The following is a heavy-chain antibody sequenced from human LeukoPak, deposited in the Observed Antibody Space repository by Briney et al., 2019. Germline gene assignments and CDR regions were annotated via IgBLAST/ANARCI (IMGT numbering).Heavy chain of an antibody. V-gene: IGHV3-11*06. CDR1: GFTFSDYY. J-gene: IGHJ4*02. CDR2: ISSSSSYT. Sequence: GGSLRLSCAASGFTFSDYYMSWIRQAPGKGLEWVSYISSSSSYTNYADSVKGRFTISRDNAKNSLYLQMNSLRAEDTAVYYCARPPPYYGSSGYYSLWGQGTLVTVSS. D-gene: IGHD3-22*01. CDR3: ARPPPYYGSSGYYSL.